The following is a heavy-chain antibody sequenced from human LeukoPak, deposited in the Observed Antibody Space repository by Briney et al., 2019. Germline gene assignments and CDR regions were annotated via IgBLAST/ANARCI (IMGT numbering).Heavy chain of an antibody. CDR2: NHYGGST. D-gene: IGHD3-10*01. Sequence: PSETLSLTCNVAGGSISSDYWSWIRQPPGKGLEWLGFNHYGGSTNVNPSLESRVTISLDTSKNQFSLKLNSVTAADTAVYYCARRTIREVHHYFDYWGQGTLVTVSS. J-gene: IGHJ4*02. CDR1: GGSISSDY. V-gene: IGHV4-59*08. CDR3: ARRTIREVHHYFDY.